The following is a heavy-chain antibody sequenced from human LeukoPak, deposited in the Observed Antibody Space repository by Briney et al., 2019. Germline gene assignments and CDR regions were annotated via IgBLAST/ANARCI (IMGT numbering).Heavy chain of an antibody. V-gene: IGHV3-23*01. D-gene: IGHD2-21*02. J-gene: IGHJ4*02. CDR2: ISGGGGST. Sequence: PGGSQRLSCAASGFTFSNFAMSWVRQAPGKGLEWVSAISGGGGSTYYADSVKGRFTISRDNSKNTLYLQMNSLRAEDTAIYYCAKALSAYCGGDCYYFDYWGQGTLVSVSS. CDR3: AKALSAYCGGDCYYFDY. CDR1: GFTFSNFA.